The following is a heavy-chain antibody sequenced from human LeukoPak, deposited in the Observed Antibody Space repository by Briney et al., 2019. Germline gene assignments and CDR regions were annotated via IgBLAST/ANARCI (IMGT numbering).Heavy chain of an antibody. CDR2: IVIGSGNT. Sequence: TSVKVSCKAFGFTFTSSAMQWVRQARGQRLEWIGWIVIGSGNTNYAQKFQERVTITRDMSTSTAYMELSSLRSEDTAVYYCAAGSRMTTVTTWGQGTLVTVSS. V-gene: IGHV1-58*02. J-gene: IGHJ5*02. CDR1: GFTFTSSA. D-gene: IGHD4-17*01. CDR3: AAGSRMTTVTT.